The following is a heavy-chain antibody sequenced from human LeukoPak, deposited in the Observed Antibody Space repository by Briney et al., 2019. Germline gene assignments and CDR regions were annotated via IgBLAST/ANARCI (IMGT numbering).Heavy chain of an antibody. D-gene: IGHD6-6*01. J-gene: IGHJ4*02. Sequence: PGGSLRLSCAASGFTFSSYSMNWVRQAPGKGLEWVSSISSSSSYIYYADSVKGRFTISRDNAKNSLYLQMNSLRAEDTAVYYCARDNTQYSSSSRAFGRWGQGTLVTVSS. CDR2: ISSSSSYI. CDR3: ARDNTQYSSSSRAFGR. CDR1: GFTFSSYS. V-gene: IGHV3-21*01.